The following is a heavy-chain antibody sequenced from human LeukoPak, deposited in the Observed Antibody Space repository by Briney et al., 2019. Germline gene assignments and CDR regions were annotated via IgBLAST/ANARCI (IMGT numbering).Heavy chain of an antibody. D-gene: IGHD3-10*01. Sequence: GASVKVSCKASGYTFTGYYMHWVRQAPGQGLEWMGWINPNSGGTNYAQKFQGRVTMTRDTSISTAYMELSRLRSDDTAVYYCARDPYYGSGSYYPEFPSVWGQGTTVTVSS. V-gene: IGHV1-2*02. J-gene: IGHJ6*02. CDR1: GYTFTGYY. CDR3: ARDPYYGSGSYYPEFPSV. CDR2: INPNSGGT.